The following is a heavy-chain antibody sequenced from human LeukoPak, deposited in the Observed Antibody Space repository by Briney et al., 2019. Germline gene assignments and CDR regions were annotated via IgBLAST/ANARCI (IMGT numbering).Heavy chain of an antibody. V-gene: IGHV3-23*01. CDR3: ARTIAQYSNSWLYFYYGLDV. D-gene: IGHD6-13*01. Sequence: GGSLRLSCTASGFTFDLYAMSWVRQAPGKGLEWGSSISGGSEDTYYADSVKGRSTISRDNSKSTLYLQMNSLRAEDTAVYYCARTIAQYSNSWLYFYYGLDVWGQGTTVTVSS. CDR2: ISGGSEDT. J-gene: IGHJ6*02. CDR1: GFTFDLYA.